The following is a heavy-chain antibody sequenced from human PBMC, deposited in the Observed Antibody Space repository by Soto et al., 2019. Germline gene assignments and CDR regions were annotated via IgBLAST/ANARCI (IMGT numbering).Heavy chain of an antibody. J-gene: IGHJ6*02. CDR2: INPHSGGT. D-gene: IGHD6-19*01. CDR1: GYTIGDYY. CDR3: ARDKRQITSGWYYYGMDV. Sequence: QAQLVQSGAELRKPGASVKVSCKASGYTIGDYYLHWVRQTPGQGLEWMGWINPHSGGTKYAQKFQGRVTMTRDTSISTAYMDLSSLRFNDTALYYCARDKRQITSGWYYYGMDVWGQGTTVTVSS. V-gene: IGHV1-2*02.